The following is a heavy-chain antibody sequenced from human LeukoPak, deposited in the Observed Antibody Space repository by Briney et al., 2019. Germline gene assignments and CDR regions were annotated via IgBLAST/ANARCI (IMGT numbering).Heavy chain of an antibody. J-gene: IGHJ4*02. CDR1: GFPFTSYG. CDR2: ISYDGSTE. Sequence: PGRSLRLSCAASGFPFTSYGIHWVRQAPGKGLEWVAVISYDGSTESYAASVKGRFTISRDNSKSTLSLQMNSLRAEDTAVYYCAKGHYDTSGYYLDYWGQGALVTVSS. V-gene: IGHV3-30*04. D-gene: IGHD3-22*01. CDR3: AKGHYDTSGYYLDY.